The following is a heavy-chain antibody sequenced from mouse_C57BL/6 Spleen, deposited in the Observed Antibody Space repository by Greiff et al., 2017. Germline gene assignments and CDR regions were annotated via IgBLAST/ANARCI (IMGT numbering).Heavy chain of an antibody. CDR3: ARSPDSSGPYYAMDY. J-gene: IGHJ4*01. D-gene: IGHD3-2*02. V-gene: IGHV1-63*01. CDR1: GYTFTNYW. Sequence: VQLQQSGAELVRPGTSVKMSCKASGYTFTNYWIGWAKQRPGHGLEWIGDIYPGGGYTNYNEKFKGKATLTADKSSSTAYMQFSSLTSEDSAIYYCARSPDSSGPYYAMDYWGQGTSVTVSS. CDR2: IYPGGGYT.